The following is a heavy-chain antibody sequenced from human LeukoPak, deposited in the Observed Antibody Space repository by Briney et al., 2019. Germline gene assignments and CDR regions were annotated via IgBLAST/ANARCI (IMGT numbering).Heavy chain of an antibody. V-gene: IGHV3-23*01. CDR1: GFTFSSYA. CDR3: AKVRDYDSSGYSDY. D-gene: IGHD3-22*01. Sequence: PGGSLRLSCAASGFTFSSYAMSWVRQAPGKGLEWVSAISGRGGSTYYVDSVKGRFTISRDNFKNTLYLQMNSLRAEDTAVYYCAKVRDYDSSGYSDYWGQGNLVTVSS. CDR2: ISGRGGST. J-gene: IGHJ4*02.